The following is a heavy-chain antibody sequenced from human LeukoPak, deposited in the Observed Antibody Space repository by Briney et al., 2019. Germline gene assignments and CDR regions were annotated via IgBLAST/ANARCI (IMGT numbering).Heavy chain of an antibody. J-gene: IGHJ5*02. D-gene: IGHD3-10*01. V-gene: IGHV4-59*12. Sequence: SETLSLTCSISGGSISSYYWSWIRQPPGKGLEWIGHIYYSGSTYNNRSLKRRLTISIDTSKNQFSLRLSSVTAADTAVYYCTREVEGYSYASGRFLHFDPWGQGTLATVSS. CDR2: IYYSGST. CDR3: TREVEGYSYASGRFLHFDP. CDR1: GGSISSYY.